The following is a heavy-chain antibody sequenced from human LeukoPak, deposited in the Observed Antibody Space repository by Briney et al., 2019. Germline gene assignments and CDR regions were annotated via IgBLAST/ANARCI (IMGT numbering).Heavy chain of an antibody. CDR3: ARRPSGRVDS. CDR2: IKQDGSDR. D-gene: IGHD2-15*01. J-gene: IGHJ4*02. CDR1: GFTFRNYW. V-gene: IGHV3-7*03. Sequence: GGSLRLSCAASGFTFRNYWMSWVRQAPGTGLEWVANIKQDGSDRNYVTSVRGRFTISRDNAESSLYLQMNSLRAEDTAVYYCARRPSGRVDSWGQGTLVTVSS.